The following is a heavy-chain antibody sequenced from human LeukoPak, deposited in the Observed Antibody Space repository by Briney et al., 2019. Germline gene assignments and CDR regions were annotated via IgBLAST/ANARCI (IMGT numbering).Heavy chain of an antibody. CDR3: ARGGGVIFGVLND. V-gene: IGHV1-2*02. J-gene: IGHJ4*02. Sequence: SVKVSCKASGYTFTDYYMHWVRQAPGQGLEWMGWIKPNSGGTIYAQKFQGRVTMTSDTFISTAYMDLSRLRSDDTAVDYCARGGGVIFGVLNDWGQGTLVTVSP. D-gene: IGHD3-3*01. CDR2: IKPNSGGT. CDR1: GYTFTDYY.